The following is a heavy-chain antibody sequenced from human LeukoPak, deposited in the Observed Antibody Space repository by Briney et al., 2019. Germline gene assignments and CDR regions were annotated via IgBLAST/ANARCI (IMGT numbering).Heavy chain of an antibody. Sequence: GGSLRLSCAASGFTFDDFSMHWVRQRPGKGLEWVSLITWDGATTYYADSAKGRFSVSRDNTKNSLYLQMNSLTVEDSALYFCAKTKQLYFGMDVWGQGTTVTVSS. CDR1: GFTFDDFS. CDR3: AKTKQLYFGMDV. J-gene: IGHJ6*02. CDR2: ITWDGATT. D-gene: IGHD2-2*01. V-gene: IGHV3-43*01.